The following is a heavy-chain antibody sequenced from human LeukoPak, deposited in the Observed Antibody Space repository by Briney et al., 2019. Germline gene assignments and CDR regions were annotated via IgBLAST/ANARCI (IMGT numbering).Heavy chain of an antibody. CDR3: AKRVRNNAEPIHW. CDR2: ISGRGGKT. J-gene: IGHJ4*02. Sequence: GGSLRLYCAASGFTFSDSAMSWVRQAPGKGLEWVSGISGRGGKTYYAESVKGRFTISRDNSKNTLRLQMNSLRDEDTTIYYCAKRVRNNAEPIHWWGQGTLVSVS. CDR1: GFTFSDSA. V-gene: IGHV3-23*01. D-gene: IGHD1-1*01.